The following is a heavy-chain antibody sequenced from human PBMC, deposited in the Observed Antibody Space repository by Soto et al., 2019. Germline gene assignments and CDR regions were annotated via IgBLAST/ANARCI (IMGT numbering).Heavy chain of an antibody. J-gene: IGHJ6*03. CDR2: IYYSGST. CDR3: ARSTVTTHYYYMDV. Sequence: SETLSLTCTVSGGSISSYYWSWILQPPGKGLEWIGYIYYSGSTNYNPSLKSRVTISVDTSKNQFSLKLSSVTAADTAVYYCARSTVTTHYYYMDVWGKGTTVTVSS. V-gene: IGHV4-59*01. D-gene: IGHD4-17*01. CDR1: GGSISSYY.